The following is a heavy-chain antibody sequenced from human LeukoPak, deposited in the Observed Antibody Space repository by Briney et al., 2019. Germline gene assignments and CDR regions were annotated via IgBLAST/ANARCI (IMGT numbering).Heavy chain of an antibody. Sequence: SQTLSLTCTVSGGSISSGDYYWSWIRQPPGKGLEWIGYIYYSGSTYYNLSLKSRVTISVDTSKNQFSLKLSSVTAADTAVYYCARVGSGWYRHVDYWGREPWSPSPQ. D-gene: IGHD6-19*01. CDR1: GGSISSGDYY. CDR2: IYYSGST. CDR3: ARVGSGWYRHVDY. V-gene: IGHV4-30-4*08. J-gene: IGHJ4*02.